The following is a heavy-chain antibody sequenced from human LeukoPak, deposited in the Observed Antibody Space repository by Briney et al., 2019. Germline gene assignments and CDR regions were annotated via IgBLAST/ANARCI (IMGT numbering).Heavy chain of an antibody. D-gene: IGHD3-10*01. CDR1: GFTFSDYY. CDR3: ARAPVWFGEWFFDY. J-gene: IGHJ4*02. V-gene: IGHV3-11*04. Sequence: GGSLRLSCAASGFTFSDYYMNWIRQAPGKGLEWVSYISSSGDTIYYADSVKGRFTISRDNSKNTLYLQMNSLRAEDTAVYYCARAPVWFGEWFFDYWGQGTLVTVSS. CDR2: ISSSGDTI.